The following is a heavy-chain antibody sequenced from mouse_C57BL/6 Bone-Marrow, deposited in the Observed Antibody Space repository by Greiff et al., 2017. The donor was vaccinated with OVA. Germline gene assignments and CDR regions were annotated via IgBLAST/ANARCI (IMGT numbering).Heavy chain of an antibody. Sequence: QVQLQQSGAELARPGASVKLSCKASGYTFTSYGISWVKQRTGQGLEWIGEIYPRSGNTYYNEKFKGKATLTADKSSSTAYMELRSLTSEDSAVYFCASENYYGSRPDAMDYWGQGTSVTVSS. V-gene: IGHV1-81*01. CDR3: ASENYYGSRPDAMDY. CDR1: GYTFTSYG. J-gene: IGHJ4*01. D-gene: IGHD1-1*01. CDR2: IYPRSGNT.